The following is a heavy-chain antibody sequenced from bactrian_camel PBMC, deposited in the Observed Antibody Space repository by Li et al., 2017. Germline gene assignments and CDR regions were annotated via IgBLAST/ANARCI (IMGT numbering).Heavy chain of an antibody. CDR3: AAVRYGVTWYPLCRARSADFGY. V-gene: IGHV3S28*01. D-gene: IGHD6*01. CDR2: IATGSGNT. J-gene: IGHJ6*01. CDR1: GFTFSGYC. Sequence: VQLVESGGGSVQAGGSLRLSCATSGFTFSGYCMGWFRQAPGKEREGVARIATGSGNTYYADSVKGRFSISQDSAKNTLYLQMNRLNPEDTAMYYCAAVRYGVTWYPLCRARSADFGYWGQGTQVTVS.